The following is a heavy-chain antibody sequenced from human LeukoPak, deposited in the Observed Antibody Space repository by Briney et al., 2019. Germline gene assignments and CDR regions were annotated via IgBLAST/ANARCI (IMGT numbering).Heavy chain of an antibody. Sequence: GGSLRLSCAASGFTFSTYAMSWVRQAPGKGLEWVSVISSSGDSAYYADSVKGRFTISRDNSRNTLYLQMNSPRAEDTAVYYCAKDGTVTGTFRAFDYWGQGTLVTVSS. J-gene: IGHJ4*02. V-gene: IGHV3-23*01. D-gene: IGHD6-19*01. CDR3: AKDGTVTGTFRAFDY. CDR1: GFTFSTYA. CDR2: ISSSGDSA.